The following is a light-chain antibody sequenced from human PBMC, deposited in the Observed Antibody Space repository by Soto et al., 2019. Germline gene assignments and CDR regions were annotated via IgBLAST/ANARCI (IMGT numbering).Light chain of an antibody. CDR1: NSDVGAYDF. J-gene: IGLJ1*01. CDR2: NVN. Sequence: QSVLTQPASVSGSPGQSITISCTGTNSDVGAYDFVTWYQYHPGRAPKLIIYNVNGRPSGVSNRFSGSKSGNTASLTISGLQTEDEADYYCNSYTSIRTYVFGSGTKLTVL. V-gene: IGLV2-14*01. CDR3: NSYTSIRTYV.